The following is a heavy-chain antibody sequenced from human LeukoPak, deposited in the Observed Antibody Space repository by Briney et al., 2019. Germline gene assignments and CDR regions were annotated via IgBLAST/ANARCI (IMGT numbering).Heavy chain of an antibody. CDR3: TRGLLCSSCYHTFDY. V-gene: IGHV3-48*03. CDR2: ISDSGSVT. D-gene: IGHD2-2*01. J-gene: IGHJ4*02. Sequence: GGFLRLSCAASGFTFSAYEMNWVRQAPGKGLEWVSYISDSGSVTHYADSVKGRFTISRDNAKNSLDLQMSSLTAEDTALYYCTRGLLCSSCYHTFDYWGQGSLVTVSS. CDR1: GFTFSAYE.